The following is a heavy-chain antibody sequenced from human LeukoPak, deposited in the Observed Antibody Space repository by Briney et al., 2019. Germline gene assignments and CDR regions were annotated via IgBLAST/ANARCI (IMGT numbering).Heavy chain of an antibody. V-gene: IGHV4-38-2*02. CDR2: IYHSGNT. CDR1: GYSISIGYY. J-gene: IGHJ4*02. D-gene: IGHD4-17*01. CDR3: ARAGYGDSDFDY. Sequence: SETLSLTCTVSGYSISIGYYWGWIRPPPGKGLEWIGSIYHSGNTYYNPSLKSRVTISVDTSKNQFSLKLNSVTAADTAVYYCARAGYGDSDFDYWGQGTLVTVSS.